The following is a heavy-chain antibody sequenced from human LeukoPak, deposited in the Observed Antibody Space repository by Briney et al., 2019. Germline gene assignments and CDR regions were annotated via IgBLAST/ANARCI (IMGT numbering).Heavy chain of an antibody. CDR2: IYYSGST. Sequence: SETLSLTCTVSGGSISNYYWSWIRQPPGMGLEWIGYIYYSGSTNYNPSLKSRVTIPVDTSKNQFSLKLSSVTAADTAVYYCAGDSSGNYDYWGQGTLVTVSS. J-gene: IGHJ4*02. CDR3: AGDSSGNYDY. V-gene: IGHV4-59*08. D-gene: IGHD3-22*01. CDR1: GGSISNYY.